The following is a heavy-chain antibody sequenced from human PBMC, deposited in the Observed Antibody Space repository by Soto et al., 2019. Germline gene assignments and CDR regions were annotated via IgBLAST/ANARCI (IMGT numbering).Heavy chain of an antibody. V-gene: IGHV1-3*01. D-gene: IGHD3-10*01. Sequence: ASVKVSCKASGYTFTSYAMHWVRQAPGQRLEWMGWINAGNGNTKYSQKFQGRVTITRDTSASTAYMELSSLRSEDTAVYYCARGPITMVRGVMNPYWWFDPWGQGTRVTVSS. CDR1: GYTFTSYA. CDR3: ARGPITMVRGVMNPYWWFDP. J-gene: IGHJ5*02. CDR2: INAGNGNT.